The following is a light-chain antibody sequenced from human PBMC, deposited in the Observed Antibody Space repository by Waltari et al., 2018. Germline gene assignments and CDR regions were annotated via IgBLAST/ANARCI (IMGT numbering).Light chain of an antibody. CDR1: QSVNNY. CDR3: QQRRDWPLT. Sequence: EIVLAQSPATLSLSPGERATLSCRASQSVNNYLAWYQQEAGQAPRLLIYDTFNRATGIPARFSGSGSGTDFTLTISSLEPEDFAVYYCQQRRDWPLTFGEGTKVEMK. J-gene: IGKJ4*01. V-gene: IGKV3-11*01. CDR2: DTF.